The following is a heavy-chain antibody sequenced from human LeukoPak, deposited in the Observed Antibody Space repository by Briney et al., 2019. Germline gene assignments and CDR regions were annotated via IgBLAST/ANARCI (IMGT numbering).Heavy chain of an antibody. V-gene: IGHV3-30*04. CDR2: ILYDGSNE. J-gene: IGHJ4*02. Sequence: GGSLRLSCAASGFSFDAYTMHWVRQAPGKGLEWMVVILYDGSNEYYAESVKGRFTISRDNSKNTVYLQMNSLRAEDTATYYCAKDVGYCSGGTCYWGQGTLVTVSS. D-gene: IGHD2-15*01. CDR1: GFSFDAYT. CDR3: AKDVGYCSGGTCY.